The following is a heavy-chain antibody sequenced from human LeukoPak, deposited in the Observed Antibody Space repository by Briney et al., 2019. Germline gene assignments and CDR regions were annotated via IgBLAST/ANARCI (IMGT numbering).Heavy chain of an antibody. CDR1: GFTFSDYY. CDR2: ISSSGSTI. V-gene: IGHV3-11*01. J-gene: IGHJ6*02. Sequence: GGSLRLSCAASGFTFSDYYMSWIRQAPGKGLEWVSYISSSGSTIYYADSVKGRFTISGDNAKNSLYLQMNSLRAEDTAVYYCAREGIVATFYYYYGMDVWGQGTTVTVSS. CDR3: AREGIVATFYYYYGMDV. D-gene: IGHD5-12*01.